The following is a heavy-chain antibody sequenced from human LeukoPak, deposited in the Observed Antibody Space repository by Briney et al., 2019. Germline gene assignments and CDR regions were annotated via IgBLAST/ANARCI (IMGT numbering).Heavy chain of an antibody. CDR3: ARGKPATAIRPYFDY. CDR1: GFTVSNNY. Sequence: GWSLRLSCAASGFTVSNNYMNWVRQAPGKGLDWVSVIYAGGDTFYSDSVKGRFIISRDNSKNTLYLQMNSLRADDTAVYYCARGKPATAIRPYFDYWGQGILVTVSS. D-gene: IGHD2-2*02. CDR2: IYAGGDT. V-gene: IGHV3-66*01. J-gene: IGHJ4*02.